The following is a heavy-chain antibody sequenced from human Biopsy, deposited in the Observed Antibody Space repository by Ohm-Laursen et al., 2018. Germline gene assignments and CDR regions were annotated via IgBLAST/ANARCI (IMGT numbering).Heavy chain of an antibody. Sequence: SETLSLTCSASGDTISTYYWNWIRQTPGKGLEWIGYIHYTGHIRINPSLNSRATISVDTSKDQFSLKLSSLTAADTAIYYCARNRVDVVKVTTIGWNFDLWGRGTLVTVSS. V-gene: IGHV4-59*08. D-gene: IGHD5-12*01. CDR3: ARNRVDVVKVTTIGWNFDL. J-gene: IGHJ2*01. CDR1: GDTISTYY. CDR2: IHYTGHI.